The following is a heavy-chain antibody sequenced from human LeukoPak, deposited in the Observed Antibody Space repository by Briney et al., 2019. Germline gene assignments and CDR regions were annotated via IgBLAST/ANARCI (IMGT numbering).Heavy chain of an antibody. CDR3: ARHYGSGSYQYYYYYYGMDV. D-gene: IGHD3-10*01. Sequence: SETLSLTCAVYGGSFSGYYWSWIRQPPGKGLEWIGEINHSGSTNYNPSLKSRVTISVDTSKNQFSRKLSSVTAADTAVYYCARHYGSGSYQYYYYYYGMDVWGQGTTVTVSS. CDR1: GGSFSGYY. J-gene: IGHJ6*02. V-gene: IGHV4-34*01. CDR2: INHSGST.